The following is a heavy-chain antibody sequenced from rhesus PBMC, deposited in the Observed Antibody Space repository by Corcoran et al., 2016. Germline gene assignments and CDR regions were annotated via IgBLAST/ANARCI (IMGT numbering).Heavy chain of an antibody. Sequence: EVQLVETGGGLVQPGGSLKLSCAASGFTFSSYGMSWFRQATGKGQEWVSDIKKGGGRTYYADSVKGRFTSSRDNAKNTLSLQVNSLGAEDTAVYYCAKWYCSTTYCSYIDYWGQGVLVSVCS. CDR3: AKWYCSTTYCSYIDY. CDR2: IKKGGGRT. CDR1: GFTFSSYG. V-gene: IGHV3S5*01. D-gene: IGHD2-15*01. J-gene: IGHJ4*01.